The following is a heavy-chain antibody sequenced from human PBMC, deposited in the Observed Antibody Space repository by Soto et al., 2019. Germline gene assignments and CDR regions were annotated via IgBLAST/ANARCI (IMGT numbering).Heavy chain of an antibody. CDR2: IKFDGSEK. J-gene: IGHJ5*02. V-gene: IGHV3-7*03. Sequence: PXGSLRLSCAASGFDFSVYWMSGVRQAPGKGPEWVANIKFDGSEKQYVDSVKGRFTISRDNARNSVFLQMNSLRAGDTAVYYCVKDGGYCSSATCYSPRNHYFDAWGQGTLVTVSS. CDR1: GFDFSVYW. D-gene: IGHD2-2*01. CDR3: VKDGGYCSSATCYSPRNHYFDA.